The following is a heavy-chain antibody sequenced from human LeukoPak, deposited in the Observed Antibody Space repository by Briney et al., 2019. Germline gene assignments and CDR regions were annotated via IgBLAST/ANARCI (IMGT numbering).Heavy chain of an antibody. CDR1: GFSFRAYW. CDR2: IKEDGSET. CDR3: ARISRGELPTF. Sequence: GSLRLSCAASGFSFRAYWMTWVRQAPGTGLEWVAIIKEDGSETYSMDSVKGRFTISRDNAKNSLYLQMNSLRGDDTAIYYCARISRGELPTFWGQGTLVIVSS. D-gene: IGHD1-7*01. V-gene: IGHV3-7*03. J-gene: IGHJ4*02.